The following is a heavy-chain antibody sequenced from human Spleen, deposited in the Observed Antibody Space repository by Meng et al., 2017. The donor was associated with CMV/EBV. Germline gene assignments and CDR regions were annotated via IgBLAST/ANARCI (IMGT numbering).Heavy chain of an antibody. CDR3: ARGQGRSSSRGYYYGMDG. D-gene: IGHD6-6*01. CDR1: GFTFSSYW. CDR2: INSDGRST. J-gene: IGHJ6*01. V-gene: IGHV3-74*01. Sequence: VGSLRLSCAASGFTFSSYWMHWVRQAPGKGLVWVSRINSDGRSTSYADSVKGRFNISRYNAKNTLYLQMNSLRAEDTAVYYCARGQGRSSSRGYYYGMDGWGQGTTVTVSS.